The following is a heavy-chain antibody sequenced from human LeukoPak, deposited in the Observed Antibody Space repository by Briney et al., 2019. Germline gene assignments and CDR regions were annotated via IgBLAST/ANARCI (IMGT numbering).Heavy chain of an antibody. CDR2: ISWDGDNT. V-gene: IGHV3-43D*04. CDR1: GFTFDDYA. Sequence: GGSLRLSCAASGFTFDDYAMHWVRQAPGKGLEWVSLISWDGDNTYYADSVRGRFTISRDNSKKSLSLQMNSLRAEDTALYYCAKDLDVAGTINYYYYGMDVWGKGTTVTVSS. CDR3: AKDLDVAGTINYYYYGMDV. J-gene: IGHJ6*04. D-gene: IGHD6-19*01.